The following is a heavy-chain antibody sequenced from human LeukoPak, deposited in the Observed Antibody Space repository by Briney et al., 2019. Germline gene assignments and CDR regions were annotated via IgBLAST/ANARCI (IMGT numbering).Heavy chain of an antibody. J-gene: IGHJ4*02. CDR1: GYTFTGYY. Sequence: SVEVSCKASGYTFTGYYMHWVRQAPGQGLEWMGRINPNSGGTNYAQKFQGRVTMTRDTSISTAYMELSRLRSDDTAVYYCARDSPATDSNFDYWGQGTLVTVSS. CDR2: INPNSGGT. V-gene: IGHV1-2*06. CDR3: ARDSPATDSNFDY. D-gene: IGHD3-3*01.